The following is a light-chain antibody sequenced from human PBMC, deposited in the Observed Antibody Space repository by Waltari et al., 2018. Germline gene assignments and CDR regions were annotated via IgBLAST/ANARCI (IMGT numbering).Light chain of an antibody. J-gene: IGKJ2*01. V-gene: IGKV1-5*01. CDR2: DAS. CDR3: QKADSFPPYT. Sequence: DIQMTQSPSTLSASVGDRVTITCRASQSISSWLAWYQQKPGKAPKLLIYDASSLESGVPSRFSGSGSGTEFTLTISSLQPDDFAIYYCQKADSFPPYTFGQGTKVEIQ. CDR1: QSISSW.